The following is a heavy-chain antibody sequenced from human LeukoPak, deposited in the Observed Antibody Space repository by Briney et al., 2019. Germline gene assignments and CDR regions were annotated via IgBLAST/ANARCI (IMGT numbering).Heavy chain of an antibody. V-gene: IGHV3-74*01. CDR2: INDDGSFT. CDR3: TREILAAGKTLTY. D-gene: IGHD6-13*01. CDR1: GFTFSNYW. Sequence: GGSLGLSCAASGFTFSNYWMHWVRQVPGKGLVWVSRINDDGSFTTYADSVKGRFTISRDNAKNTLYLQMNSLRAEDTAVYYCTREILAAGKTLTYWGQGSLITVSS. J-gene: IGHJ4*02.